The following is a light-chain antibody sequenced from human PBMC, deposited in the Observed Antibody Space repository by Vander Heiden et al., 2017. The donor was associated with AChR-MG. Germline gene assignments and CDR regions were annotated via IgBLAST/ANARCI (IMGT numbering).Light chain of an antibody. Sequence: DIQMTQSPSPLSASVGDRVPITCRASHGIKNYLAWFQQKPGKVPKLLIYAASTLPSGVPSRFSGSGSGTDFTLTISSLQPEDVATYYCLQDNSAPLAFGGGTKVEIK. CDR1: HGIKNY. CDR2: AAS. CDR3: LQDNSAPLA. J-gene: IGKJ4*01. V-gene: IGKV1-27*01.